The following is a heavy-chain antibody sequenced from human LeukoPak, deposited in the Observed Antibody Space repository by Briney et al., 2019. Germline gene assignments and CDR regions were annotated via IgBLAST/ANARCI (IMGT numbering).Heavy chain of an antibody. V-gene: IGHV3-23*01. Sequence: PGGSLRLSCAASGFTFSNYAMSWVRQAPGKGLEWVSAIHGTDGRTWYPDSVKGRCTISRDNSRNTLYLQLNSLRAEDTAVYYCARDGHIVVVTDAFDIWGQGTMVTVSS. D-gene: IGHD2-21*02. CDR2: IHGTDGRT. J-gene: IGHJ3*02. CDR3: ARDGHIVVVTDAFDI. CDR1: GFTFSNYA.